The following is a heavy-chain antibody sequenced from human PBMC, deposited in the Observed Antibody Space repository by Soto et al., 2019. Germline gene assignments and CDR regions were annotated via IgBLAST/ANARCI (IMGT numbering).Heavy chain of an antibody. CDR2: IDSSGTSR. D-gene: IGHD1-1*01. CDR3: ARGGIDS. J-gene: IGHJ4*02. Sequence: GGSLRHSCAAPGFTFSSYEMNWVRQAPGKGLEWLSYIDSSGTSRLYADSVKGRFTISRDNAKNSLYLEMNRLRVDDTAVYYCARGGIDSWGQGTRVTVSS. V-gene: IGHV3-48*03. CDR1: GFTFSSYE.